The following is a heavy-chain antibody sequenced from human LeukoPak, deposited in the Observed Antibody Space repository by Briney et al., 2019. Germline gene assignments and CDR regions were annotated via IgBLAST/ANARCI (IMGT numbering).Heavy chain of an antibody. CDR3: ARDDRPSGHDFDY. CDR2: IRSKADGGTT. Sequence: GGSLRLSCTASGFTFRDYNINWFRQAPGRGLEWVGFIRSKADGGTTEYAASVKGRFTISRDDSKNVAYLQINNLRAEDTALYYCARDDRPSGHDFDYWGQGTLVTVSS. V-gene: IGHV3-49*03. J-gene: IGHJ4*02. D-gene: IGHD6-6*01. CDR1: GFTFRDYN.